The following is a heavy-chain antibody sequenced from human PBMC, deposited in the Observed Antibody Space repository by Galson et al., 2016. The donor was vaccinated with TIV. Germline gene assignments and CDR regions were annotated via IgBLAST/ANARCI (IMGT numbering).Heavy chain of an antibody. J-gene: IGHJ4*02. CDR3: ARGHYYDSSGYSFDF. Sequence: SVKVSCKASGYTFIGYYIHWLRQAPGQGLEWMGWINPNSGGTDYAQKFQGRVTMTRHPSTTTVYMELSGLTSEDTAVYYCARGHYYDSSGYSFDFWGQGTLVTVSS. D-gene: IGHD3-22*01. CDR1: GYTFIGYY. CDR2: INPNSGGT. V-gene: IGHV1-2*02.